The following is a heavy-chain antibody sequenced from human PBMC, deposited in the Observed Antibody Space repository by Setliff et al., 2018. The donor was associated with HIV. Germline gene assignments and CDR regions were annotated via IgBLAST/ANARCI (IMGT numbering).Heavy chain of an antibody. CDR1: GYSISSGYY. Sequence: SETLSLTCTVSGYSISSGYYWGWIRQPPGKGLEWIGSIFHSGSSYYNPSLKSRVTISVDTSKNQFSLKLSSVTAADTAVYYCAREVLWFGELSTGWYFDLWGRGTLVTVSS. CDR2: IFHSGSS. J-gene: IGHJ2*01. V-gene: IGHV4-38-2*02. D-gene: IGHD3-10*01. CDR3: AREVLWFGELSTGWYFDL.